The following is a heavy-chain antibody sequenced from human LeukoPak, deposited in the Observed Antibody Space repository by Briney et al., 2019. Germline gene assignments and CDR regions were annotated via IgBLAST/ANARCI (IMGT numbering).Heavy chain of an antibody. J-gene: IGHJ4*02. Sequence: SETLSLTCTVSGGSISSSSYYWGWIRQPPGKGLVWIGSIYYSGSTYYNPSLKSRVTISVDTSKNQFSLKLSSVTAADTAVYYCAAHYYGSGSYYNGNWFDYWGQGTLVTVSS. V-gene: IGHV4-39*07. CDR1: GGSISSSSYY. D-gene: IGHD3-10*01. CDR2: IYYSGST. CDR3: AAHYYGSGSYYNGNWFDY.